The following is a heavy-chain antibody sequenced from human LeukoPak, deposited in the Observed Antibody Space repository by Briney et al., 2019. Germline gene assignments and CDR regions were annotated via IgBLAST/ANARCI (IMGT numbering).Heavy chain of an antibody. CDR2: IYHNGNT. CDR3: ARDSPPFPIAAHSVGPIAAAGTYWYFDL. D-gene: IGHD6-13*01. J-gene: IGHJ2*01. CDR1: GGSISSGGYS. Sequence: PSETLSLTCAVSGGSISSGGYSWSWIRQPPGKGLEWIGFIYHNGNTYYNPSLKSRVTISVGTSKNQFSLKLSSVTAADTAVYYCARDSPPFPIAAHSVGPIAAAGTYWYFDLWGRGTLVTVSS. V-gene: IGHV4-30-2*01.